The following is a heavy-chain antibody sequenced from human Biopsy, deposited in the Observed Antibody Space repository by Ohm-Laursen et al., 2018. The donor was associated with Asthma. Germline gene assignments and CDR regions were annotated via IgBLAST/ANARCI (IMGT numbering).Heavy chain of an antibody. CDR2: IFFDGSNK. Sequence: SLRLSCSASGFTFHNYVMHWVRQAPGKGLEWVAGIFFDGSNKYYADSVKGRSTISRDNSKDTLYLQVNSLRGDVTAVYYCARGKTWGRSYYFDYWGRGTLVTVSS. V-gene: IGHV3-30-3*01. CDR3: ARGKTWGRSYYFDY. D-gene: IGHD6-6*01. J-gene: IGHJ4*02. CDR1: GFTFHNYV.